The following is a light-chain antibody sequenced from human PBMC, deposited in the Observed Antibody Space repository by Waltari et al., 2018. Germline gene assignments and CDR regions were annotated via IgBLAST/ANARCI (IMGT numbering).Light chain of an antibody. J-gene: IGKJ3*01. V-gene: IGKV1-39*01. CDR3: QQIYTTLFT. CDR2: AAS. Sequence: DIQMTPSPSSLSASVGDRDTITCRTSESISSYLNWYQQKPGKVPKLLIYAASSLHSGVPARFSGSGSGTDFTLTISSLQPEDFATYYCQQIYTTLFTFGPGTKVDIK. CDR1: ESISSY.